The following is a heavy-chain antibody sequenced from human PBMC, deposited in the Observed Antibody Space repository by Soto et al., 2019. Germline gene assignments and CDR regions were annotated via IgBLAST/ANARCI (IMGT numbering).Heavy chain of an antibody. CDR3: ARGYCSGGSCYRVFDY. CDR2: IYTSGST. CDR1: GGSISSYY. J-gene: IGHJ4*02. Sequence: LSLTCTVSGGSISSYYWNWIRQPAGKGLEWIGRIYTSGSTNYNPSLKSRVTMSVDTSKNQFSLKLSSVTAADTAVYYCARGYCSGGSCYRVFDYWGQGTLVTVSS. V-gene: IGHV4-4*07. D-gene: IGHD2-15*01.